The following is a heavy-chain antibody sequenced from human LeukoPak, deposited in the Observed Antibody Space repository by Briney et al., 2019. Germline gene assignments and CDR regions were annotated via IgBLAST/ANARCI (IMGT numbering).Heavy chain of an antibody. CDR3: ARVLSAAAGTRLAYPA. D-gene: IGHD6-13*01. J-gene: IGHJ4*02. CDR2: INPNSGGT. Sequence: ASVKVSCKASGYTFTGYYMHWVRQAPGQGLEWMGWINPNSGGTNYAQKFQGRVTMTRDTSISTAYMELSRLRSDDTAVYYCARVLSAAAGTRLAYPAWGQGTLVTVSS. CDR1: GYTFTGYY. V-gene: IGHV1-2*02.